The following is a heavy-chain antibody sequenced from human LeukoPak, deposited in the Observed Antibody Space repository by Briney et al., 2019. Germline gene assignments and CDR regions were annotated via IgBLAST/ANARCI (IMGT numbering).Heavy chain of an antibody. D-gene: IGHD2-21*02. V-gene: IGHV3-23*01. CDR3: ARRRGDRNPADY. CDR2: ISGSGGST. Sequence: TGGSLRLSCAASGFTFSSYAMSWVRQAPGKGLEWVSAISGSGGSTYYADSVKGRFTISRDNSKNTLYLQMNSLRAEDTAVYYCARRRGDRNPADYWGQGTLVTVSS. J-gene: IGHJ4*02. CDR1: GFTFSSYA.